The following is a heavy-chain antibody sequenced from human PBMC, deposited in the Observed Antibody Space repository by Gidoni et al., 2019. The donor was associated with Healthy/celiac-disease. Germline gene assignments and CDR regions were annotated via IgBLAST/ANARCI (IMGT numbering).Heavy chain of an antibody. D-gene: IGHD1-26*01. CDR1: GGSISSYY. CDR3: ARHAVGATHFDY. J-gene: IGHJ4*02. V-gene: IGHV4-59*08. CDR2: IYYSGST. Sequence: QVQLQESGPGLVKPSETLSLTCTVSGGSISSYYWSWIRQPPGKGLEWIGYIYYSGSTNYNPSLKSRVTISVDTSKNQFSLKLSSVTAADTAVYYCARHAVGATHFDYWGQGTLVTVSS.